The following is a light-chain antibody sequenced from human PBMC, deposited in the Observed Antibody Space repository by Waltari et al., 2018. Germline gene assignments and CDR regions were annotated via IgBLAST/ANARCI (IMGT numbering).Light chain of an antibody. CDR3: QQHYSTPRT. Sequence: DIVMNQYPDSLALSLGERATINCKYTRNILYSSNNKNYLAWYQLKPGQAPKLLFYWASTRESGVPDRFSGSGSGTEFTLTINSLQAEDVAVYYCQQHYSTPRTFGQGTKVEIK. CDR2: WAS. J-gene: IGKJ1*01. CDR1: RNILYSSNNKNY. V-gene: IGKV4-1*01.